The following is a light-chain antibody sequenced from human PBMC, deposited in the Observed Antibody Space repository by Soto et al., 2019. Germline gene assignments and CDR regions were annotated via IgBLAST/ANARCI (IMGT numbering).Light chain of an antibody. CDR3: QHYNSYSEA. V-gene: IGKV1-39*01. CDR1: QSISSY. CDR2: AAS. J-gene: IGKJ1*01. Sequence: DIPLAQSPSSLSASVGDGVTIPWQAIQSISSYLNWYQQKPGKAPKLLIYAASSLQSGVPSRFSGSGSGTEFTLTISSLQPDDFATYYCQHYNSYSEAFGQGTKVEIK.